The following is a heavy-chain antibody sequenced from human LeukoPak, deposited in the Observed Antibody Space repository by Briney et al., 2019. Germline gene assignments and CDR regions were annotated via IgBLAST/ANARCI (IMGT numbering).Heavy chain of an antibody. CDR1: GFTFSSYW. J-gene: IGHJ6*03. V-gene: IGHV4-59*01. Sequence: PGGSLRLSCAASGFTFSSYWMSWIRQPPGKGLEWIGYIYYSGSTNYNPSLKSRVTISVDTSKNQFSLKLSSVTAADTAVYYCARGMDVWGKGTTVTVSS. CDR2: IYYSGST. CDR3: ARGMDV.